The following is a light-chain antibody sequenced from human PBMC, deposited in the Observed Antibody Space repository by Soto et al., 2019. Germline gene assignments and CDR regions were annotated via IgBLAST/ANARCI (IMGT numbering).Light chain of an antibody. V-gene: IGKV3-15*01. CDR1: QSVSSN. CDR3: QQHNDWPLS. J-gene: IGKJ3*01. Sequence: EIVMTQSPATLSVSPGERATLSCRASQSVSSNLAWYQQKPGQAPRLFIYGASTRATGIPARFSGSGSGTEFTLTISSLQSEDFAVYYCQQHNDWPLSFGPGTKVDIK. CDR2: GAS.